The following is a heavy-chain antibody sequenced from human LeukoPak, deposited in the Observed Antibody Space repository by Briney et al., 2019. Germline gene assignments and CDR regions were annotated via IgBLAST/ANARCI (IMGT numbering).Heavy chain of an antibody. CDR1: GGSFSGYY. Sequence: MPSETLSLTCAVYGGSFSGYYWSWIRQPPGKGLEWIGEINHSGSTNYNPSLKSRVTISVDTSKNQFSLKLSSVTAADTAVYYCARIGDDRDFDYWGQGTLVTVSS. D-gene: IGHD3-22*01. J-gene: IGHJ4*02. V-gene: IGHV4-34*01. CDR2: INHSGST. CDR3: ARIGDDRDFDY.